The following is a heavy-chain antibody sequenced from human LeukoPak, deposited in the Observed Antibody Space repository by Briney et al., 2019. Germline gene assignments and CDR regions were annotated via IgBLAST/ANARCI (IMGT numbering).Heavy chain of an antibody. D-gene: IGHD1-1*01. CDR1: GYTFTSYY. CDR2: IDPSGGST. J-gene: IGHJ5*02. CDR3: ASQLDNWFDP. V-gene: IGHV1-46*01. Sequence: GASVKVSCKASGYTFTSYYMHWVRQAPGQGLEWMGIIDPSGGSTSYAQKFQGRVTMTRDTSTSTAYMELSSLRSEDTAVYYCASQLDNWFDPWGQGTLVTVSS.